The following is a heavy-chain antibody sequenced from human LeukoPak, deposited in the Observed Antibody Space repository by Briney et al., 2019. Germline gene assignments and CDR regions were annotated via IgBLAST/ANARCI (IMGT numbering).Heavy chain of an antibody. J-gene: IGHJ6*02. CDR3: ATASVAVAGTGDYYYYGMDV. Sequence: ASVKVSCKVSGYTLTELSMHWVRQAPGKGLEWIGGFDPEDGETIYAQKFQGRVTMTEDTSTDTAYMELSSLRSEDTAVYYCATASVAVAGTGDYYYYGMDVWGQGTTVTVSS. CDR2: FDPEDGET. V-gene: IGHV1-24*01. D-gene: IGHD6-19*01. CDR1: GYTLTELS.